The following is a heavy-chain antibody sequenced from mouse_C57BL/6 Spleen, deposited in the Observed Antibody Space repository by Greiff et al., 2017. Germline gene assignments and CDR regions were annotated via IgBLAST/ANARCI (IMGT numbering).Heavy chain of an antibody. V-gene: IGHV5-4*01. Sequence: EVQLVESGGGLVKPGGSLKLSCAASGFTFSSYAMSWVRQTPEKRLEWVATISDGGSYTYYPDNVKGRFTISRDNAKNNLYLQMSHLKSEDTAMYYCARDGRYAMDYWGQGTSVTVSS. CDR3: ARDGRYAMDY. CDR1: GFTFSSYA. J-gene: IGHJ4*01. CDR2: ISDGGSYT.